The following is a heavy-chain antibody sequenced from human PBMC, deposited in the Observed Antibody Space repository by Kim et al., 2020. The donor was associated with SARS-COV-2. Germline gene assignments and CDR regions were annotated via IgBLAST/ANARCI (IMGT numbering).Heavy chain of an antibody. CDR2: INPSGGST. V-gene: IGHV1-46*01. D-gene: IGHD3-22*01. CDR3: AREIKNSSGYLYYYYGMDV. CDR1: GYTFTSYY. J-gene: IGHJ6*02. Sequence: ASVKVSCKAFGYTFTSYYMHWVRQAPGQGLEWMGIINPSGGSTSYAQKFQGRVTMTRDTSTSTVYMELSSLRSEDTAVYYCAREIKNSSGYLYYYYGMDVWGQGTTVTVSS.